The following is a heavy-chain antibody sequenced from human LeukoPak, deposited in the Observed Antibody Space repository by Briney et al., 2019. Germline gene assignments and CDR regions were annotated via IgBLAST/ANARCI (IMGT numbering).Heavy chain of an antibody. CDR3: ARGDSSGYHSYYFDY. D-gene: IGHD5-18*01. Sequence: PSETLSLTCTVSGGSISGYDWGWIRQPPGKGLEWISYMFNTGSTNCNPSLKSRVTMSVDTSKNQFSLKLSSVTAADTALYYCARGDSSGYHSYYFDYWGQGTLVTVSS. CDR2: MFNTGST. V-gene: IGHV4-59*01. J-gene: IGHJ4*02. CDR1: GGSISGYD.